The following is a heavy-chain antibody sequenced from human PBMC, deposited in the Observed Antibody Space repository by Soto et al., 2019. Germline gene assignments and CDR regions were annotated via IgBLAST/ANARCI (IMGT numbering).Heavy chain of an antibody. Sequence: QVQLVQSGPEVKKPGASVKVSCKTSGYTFSSYTISWVRQAPGQGLEWMGWISFNNGDTKYAQKFQGRVTRTTDTSTSTAHMELRSLRFDDTAVYYCARDRDVVLVPPPTYDYYYYGMDVWGQGTRVTVSS. CDR3: ARDRDVVLVPPPTYDYYYYGMDV. D-gene: IGHD2-8*02. V-gene: IGHV1-18*04. J-gene: IGHJ6*02. CDR1: GYTFSSYT. CDR2: ISFNNGDT.